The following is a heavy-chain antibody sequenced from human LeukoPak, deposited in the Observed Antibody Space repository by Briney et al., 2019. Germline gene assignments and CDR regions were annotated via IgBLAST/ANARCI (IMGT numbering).Heavy chain of an antibody. CDR3: ARLHSAVYYGDAFDI. CDR2: IKEDGSEK. CDR1: GFTFSSYT. D-gene: IGHD3-16*01. J-gene: IGHJ3*02. V-gene: IGHV3-7*03. Sequence: GGSLRLSCAAPGFTFSSYTMNWVRQAPGKGLEWVAKIKEDGSEKYYVDSVKGRFTVSRDNVKNSLFLQMNSLRVEDTAAYYCARLHSAVYYGDAFDIWGQGTMVTVSS.